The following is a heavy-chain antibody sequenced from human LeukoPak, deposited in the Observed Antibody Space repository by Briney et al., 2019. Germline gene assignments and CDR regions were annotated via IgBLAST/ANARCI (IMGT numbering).Heavy chain of an antibody. V-gene: IGHV4-59*01. Sequence: SETLSLTCTVSGGSISSYYWSWIRQPPGKGLEWIGNIYDSGSTNYNPSLKSRLTISVDTSKKQCSLKLSSVTAADTAVYYCARQSISGSSLSYFDYWGQGTLVNVSS. J-gene: IGHJ4*02. CDR3: ARQSISGSSLSYFDY. D-gene: IGHD3-22*01. CDR1: GGSISSYY. CDR2: IYDSGST.